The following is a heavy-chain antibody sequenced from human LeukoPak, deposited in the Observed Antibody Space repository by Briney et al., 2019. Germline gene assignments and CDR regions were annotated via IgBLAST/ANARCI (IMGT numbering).Heavy chain of an antibody. CDR2: INPNSGGT. V-gene: IGHV1-2*06. Sequence: GASVKVSCKASGYTFTGYYMHWVRQAPGQGLEWMGRINPNSGGTNYAQKFQGRVTMTRDTSISTAYMELSRLRSDDTAVYYRAARGYRYADPIDYWGQGTLVTVSS. J-gene: IGHJ4*02. CDR3: AARGYRYADPIDY. D-gene: IGHD5-18*01. CDR1: GYTFTGYY.